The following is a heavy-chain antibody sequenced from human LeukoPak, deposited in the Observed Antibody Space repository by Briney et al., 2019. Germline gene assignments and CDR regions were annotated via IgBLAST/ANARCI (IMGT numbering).Heavy chain of an antibody. CDR2: IDHIGRT. Sequence: SETLSLTCTVSGGSISTTAYYWTWIRQTPGKGLEWIGEIDHIGRTTYNPSLKSRVTISVDTSKNQFSLKLSSVTAADTAVYFCARSGGLWLLTYYFDYWGQGTLVTVSS. CDR1: GGSISTTAYY. J-gene: IGHJ4*02. CDR3: ARSGGLWLLTYYFDY. V-gene: IGHV4-39*07. D-gene: IGHD3-22*01.